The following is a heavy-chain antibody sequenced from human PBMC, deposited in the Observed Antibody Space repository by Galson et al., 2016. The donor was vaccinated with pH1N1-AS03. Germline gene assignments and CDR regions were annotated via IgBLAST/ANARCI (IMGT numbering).Heavy chain of an antibody. J-gene: IGHJ3*02. CDR2: MSYEGTTT. CDR3: AREEGGFGSNWLQADAFDI. V-gene: IGHV3-30-3*01. Sequence: LRLSCAASGFMFTHYSMHWVRQAPGKGLEWVAVMSYEGTTTYYADSVKGRFTISRDNSKNTLNLQMNSLRTEDTALYYCAREEGGFGSNWLQADAFDIWGQGTMVTVSS. CDR1: GFMFTHYS. D-gene: IGHD6-13*01.